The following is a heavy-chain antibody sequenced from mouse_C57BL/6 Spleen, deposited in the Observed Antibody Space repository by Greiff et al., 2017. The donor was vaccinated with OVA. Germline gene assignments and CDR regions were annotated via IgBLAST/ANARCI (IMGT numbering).Heavy chain of an antibody. V-gene: IGHV5-17*01. D-gene: IGHD2-4*01. CDR1: GFTFSDYG. CDR3: ARGYYDYDGWFAY. Sequence: EVQGVESGGGLVKPGGSLKLSCAASGFTFSDYGMPWVRQAPAKGLEWVAYLSSGRSTIYSAATVKGRFTLSRDNAKNTRFLQMTSLRSEDTAMYYCARGYYDYDGWFAYWGQGTLVTVSA. J-gene: IGHJ3*01. CDR2: LSSGRSTI.